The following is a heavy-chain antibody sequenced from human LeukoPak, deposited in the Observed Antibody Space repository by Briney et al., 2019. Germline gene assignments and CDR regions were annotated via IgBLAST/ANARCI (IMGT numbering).Heavy chain of an antibody. CDR3: ASNWGRYFDY. D-gene: IGHD7-27*01. J-gene: IGHJ4*02. V-gene: IGHV4-39*07. CDR2: IYYSGST. CDR1: GYSISSSSYY. Sequence: SETLSLTCSVSGYSISSSSYYWGWIRQPPGKGLEWIGSIYYSGSTYYNPSLKSRVTISVDTSKNQFSLKLSSVTAADTAVYYCASNWGRYFDYWGQGTLVTVSS.